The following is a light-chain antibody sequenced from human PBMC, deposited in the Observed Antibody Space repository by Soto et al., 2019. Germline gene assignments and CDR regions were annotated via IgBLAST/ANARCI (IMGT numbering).Light chain of an antibody. CDR2: GVS. CDR1: SSDVGRYNY. V-gene: IGLV2-14*01. Sequence: LTQPASVSGSPGQSITISCTGTSSDVGRYNYVSWYQQFPGKAPKLIIYGVSNRPSGVSSRFSGSKSGNTASLTISGLQTEDEADYYCNSYAGTSYVFGTGTKVTVL. J-gene: IGLJ1*01. CDR3: NSYAGTSYV.